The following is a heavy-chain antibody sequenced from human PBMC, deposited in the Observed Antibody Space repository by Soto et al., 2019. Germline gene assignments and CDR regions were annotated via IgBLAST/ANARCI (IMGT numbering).Heavy chain of an antibody. J-gene: IGHJ6*02. CDR3: ARALERFPYGMDV. Sequence: QVQLQESGPGLVKPSETLSLTCTVSGASVNSATYFWTWIRQPPGKGLEWIGYIYYSGSTNYNPSLKSRVTISLDTSNNQFSLKLSSVTAADTAVYYCARALERFPYGMDVWGQGTTVTVSS. CDR2: IYYSGST. CDR1: GASVNSATYF. D-gene: IGHD3-3*01. V-gene: IGHV4-61*01.